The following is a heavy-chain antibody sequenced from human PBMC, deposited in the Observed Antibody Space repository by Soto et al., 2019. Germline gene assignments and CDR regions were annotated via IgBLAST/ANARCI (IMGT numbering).Heavy chain of an antibody. D-gene: IGHD3-3*01. CDR1: GYTFTSYD. J-gene: IGHJ6*02. CDR2: MNPNSGNT. V-gene: IGHV1-8*01. CDR3: ARGPDVLRFLEWLPRGYYGMDV. Sequence: RASVKVSCKASGYTFTSYDINWVRQATGQGLEWMGWMNPNSGNTGYAQKFQGRVTMTRNTSISTAYMELSSLRSEDTAVYYCARGPDVLRFLEWLPRGYYGMDVWGQGTTVTVSS.